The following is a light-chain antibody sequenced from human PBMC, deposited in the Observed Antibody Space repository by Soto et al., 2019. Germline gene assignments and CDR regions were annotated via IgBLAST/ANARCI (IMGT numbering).Light chain of an antibody. Sequence: QSALTQPRSVSGSPGQSVTISCTGTSSDVGGYNYVSWYQEQPGKAPKLMIYDVSKRPSGVPDRFSGSKSGNTASLTISGLQAEDEADYYCQSYDYSLSGYMFGGGTKLTVL. CDR1: SSDVGGYNY. V-gene: IGLV2-11*01. CDR2: DVS. CDR3: QSYDYSLSGYM. J-gene: IGLJ3*02.